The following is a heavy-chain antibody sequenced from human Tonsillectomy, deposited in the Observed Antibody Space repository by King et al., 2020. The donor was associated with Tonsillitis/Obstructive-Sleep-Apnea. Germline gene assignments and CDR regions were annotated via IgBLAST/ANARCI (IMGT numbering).Heavy chain of an antibody. J-gene: IGHJ6*03. CDR1: GYTFTSYG. CDR3: ARYIVVVIGSYYYMDV. V-gene: IGHV1-18*01. CDR2: ISVYNGNT. D-gene: IGHD2-21*01. Sequence: QLVQSGAEVKKPGASVKVSCKASGYTFTSYGISWVRQAPGQGLEWMGWISVYNGNTNYAQTLQGRVTMTTEPSTSTAYMELRSLRTDDTAVYFCARYIVVVIGSYYYMDVWGKGTPVTVSS.